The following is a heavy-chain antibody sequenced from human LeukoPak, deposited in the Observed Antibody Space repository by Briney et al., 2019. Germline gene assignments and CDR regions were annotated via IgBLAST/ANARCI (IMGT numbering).Heavy chain of an antibody. Sequence: SETLSLTCTVSGGSVSRGSYYWSWIRRHPGKGLEWVGYIHSSGSTNYSPSLKSRVTMSVDTSKNQFSLKLTSVTAADTALYYCARDLKNTAPYFDYWGQGTLVTVSS. J-gene: IGHJ4*02. CDR2: IHSSGST. CDR1: GGSVSRGSYY. D-gene: IGHD1/OR15-1a*01. CDR3: ARDLKNTAPYFDY. V-gene: IGHV4-61*01.